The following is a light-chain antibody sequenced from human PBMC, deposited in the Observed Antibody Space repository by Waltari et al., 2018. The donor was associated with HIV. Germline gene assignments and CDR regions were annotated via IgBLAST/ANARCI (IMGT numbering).Light chain of an antibody. CDR2: QDT. J-gene: IGLJ2*01. CDR3: QSAHNSDVI. Sequence: SYELTQTPSVSVPPGQPAKIMCSGDTLPSNYVYWYQQKAGQAPVMIIFQDTKRPSDIPARFSASSAGTTATLTISGVQAEDEADYFCQSAHNSDVIFGGGTKLTVL. V-gene: IGLV3-25*03. CDR1: TLPSNY.